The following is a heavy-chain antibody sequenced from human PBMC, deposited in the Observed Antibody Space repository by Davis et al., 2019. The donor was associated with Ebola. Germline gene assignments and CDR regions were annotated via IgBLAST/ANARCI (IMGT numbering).Heavy chain of an antibody. CDR3: ARGPSTGNSFSY. V-gene: IGHV3-7*01. CDR2: IKQDGSEK. J-gene: IGHJ4*02. Sequence: GGSLRLSCAASGFTFSSYSMNWVRQAPGKGLEWVANIKQDGSEKYYVDSVEGRFTISRDNAKNSLYLQMNSLRAEDTAVYYCARGPSTGNSFSYWGQGTLVTVSS. CDR1: GFTFSSYS. D-gene: IGHD6-13*01.